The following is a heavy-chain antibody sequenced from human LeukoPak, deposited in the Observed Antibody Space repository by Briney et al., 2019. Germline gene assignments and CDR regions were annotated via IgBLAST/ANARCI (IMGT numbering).Heavy chain of an antibody. CDR1: GYTFTGYY. V-gene: IGHV1-2*02. J-gene: IGHJ4*02. D-gene: IGHD6-13*01. CDR2: INPNSGGT. CDR3: ARVVRDSSSRKYYFDY. Sequence: SSVKVSCKASGYTFTGYYMHWVRQAPGQGLEWMGWINPNSGGTNFAQKFQGRVTMTRDTSISTAYMELSRLRSDDTAVYYCARVVRDSSSRKYYFDYWGQGTLVTVSS.